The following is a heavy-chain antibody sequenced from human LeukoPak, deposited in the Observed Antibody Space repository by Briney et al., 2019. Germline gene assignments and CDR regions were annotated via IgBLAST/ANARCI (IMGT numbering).Heavy chain of an antibody. D-gene: IGHD2-15*01. J-gene: IGHJ3*02. V-gene: IGHV3-15*01. CDR1: GFTFSNAW. CDR2: IKSKTDGGTT. Sequence: MTGGSLRLSCAASGFTFSNAWMSWVRQAPGKGLEWVGRIKSKTDGGTTDYAAPVKGRFTISRDDSKNTLYLQMNSLKTEDTAVYYCTTVAGCSGGSCYPHDAFDIWGQGTMVTVSS. CDR3: TTVAGCSGGSCYPHDAFDI.